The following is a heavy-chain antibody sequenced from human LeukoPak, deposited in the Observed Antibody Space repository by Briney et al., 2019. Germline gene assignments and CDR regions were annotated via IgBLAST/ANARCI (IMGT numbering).Heavy chain of an antibody. CDR3: ARQLGYCSSGNCYFDY. D-gene: IGHD2-15*01. V-gene: IGHV3-11*03. Sequence: GGSLRLSCAASGFTFSDYYMSWIRQAPGKGLEGVSYISSSSIYTNYADSVKGRFTISRDNAKNSLYLQMNSLRAEDTAVYYCARQLGYCSSGNCYFDYWGQGTLVTVSS. J-gene: IGHJ4*02. CDR2: ISSSSIYT. CDR1: GFTFSDYY.